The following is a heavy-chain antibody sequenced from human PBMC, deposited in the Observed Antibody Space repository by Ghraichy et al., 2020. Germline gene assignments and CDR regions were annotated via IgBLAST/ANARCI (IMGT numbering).Heavy chain of an antibody. CDR2: ISGSGGST. CDR3: AKDQGRYCSSTSCYRGRYYYYYGMDV. V-gene: IGHV3-23*01. J-gene: IGHJ6*02. D-gene: IGHD2-2*01. CDR1: GFTFSSYA. Sequence: GGSLRLSCAASGFTFSSYAMSWVRQAPGKGLEWVSAISGSGGSTYYADSVKGRFTISRDNSKNTLYLQMNSLRAEDTAVYYCAKDQGRYCSSTSCYRGRYYYYYGMDVWGQGTTVTVSS.